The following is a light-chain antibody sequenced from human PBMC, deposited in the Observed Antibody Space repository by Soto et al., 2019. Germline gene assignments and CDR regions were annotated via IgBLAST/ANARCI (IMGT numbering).Light chain of an antibody. Sequence: QLVLTQSPSASASLGASVKLTCTLSSGHSSYAIAWHQQQPEKGPRYLMKLSSDGSHSNGDGIPDRFSGSSSGAERYLTISCLQSEDEADYYCQTWDTGARVVFGGGTKLTV. CDR3: QTWDTGARVV. V-gene: IGLV4-69*01. J-gene: IGLJ2*01. CDR2: LSSDGSH. CDR1: SGHSSYA.